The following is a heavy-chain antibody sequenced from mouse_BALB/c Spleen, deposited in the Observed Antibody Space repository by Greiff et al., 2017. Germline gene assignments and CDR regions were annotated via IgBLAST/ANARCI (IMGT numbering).Heavy chain of an antibody. CDR3: ARDLGGIYDYDDYAMDY. J-gene: IGHJ4*01. CDR2: IWAGGST. Sequence: VKVVESGPGLVAPSQSLSITCTVSGFSLTSYGVHWVRQPPGKGLEWLGVIWAGGSTNYNSALMSRLSISKDNSKSQVFLKMNSLQTDDTAMYYCARDLGGIYDYDDYAMDYWGQGTSVTVSS. CDR1: GFSLTSYG. D-gene: IGHD2-4*01. V-gene: IGHV2-9*02.